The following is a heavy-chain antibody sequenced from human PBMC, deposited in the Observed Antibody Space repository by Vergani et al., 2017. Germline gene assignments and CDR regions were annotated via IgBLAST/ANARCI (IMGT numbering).Heavy chain of an antibody. D-gene: IGHD2-2*01. CDR2: IIPIFGTA. J-gene: IGHJ6*02. Sequence: QVQLVQSGAEVKKPGSSVKVSCKASGGTFSSYAISWVRQAPGQGLEWMGGIIPIFGTANYAQKFQGRVTITADESTSTAYMELSSLRSEDTAVYYGAETAARSYYYYYYGMDVWGQGTTVTVSS. CDR1: GGTFSSYA. V-gene: IGHV1-69*12. CDR3: AETAARSYYYYYYGMDV.